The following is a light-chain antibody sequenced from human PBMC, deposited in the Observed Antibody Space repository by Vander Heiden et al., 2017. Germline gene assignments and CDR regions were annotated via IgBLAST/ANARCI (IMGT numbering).Light chain of an antibody. CDR1: QDISNR. J-gene: IGKJ4*01. Sequence: IQMTQSPSSLSASIGDRVTITCRASQDISNRLAWYQQKPGKAPAALIYDASTLHSGVPSRFSGRGSGTDFTLTINSLQPEDVATYYCQEYISAPPLTFGGGTKVEI. V-gene: IGKV1-27*01. CDR2: DAS. CDR3: QEYISAPPLT.